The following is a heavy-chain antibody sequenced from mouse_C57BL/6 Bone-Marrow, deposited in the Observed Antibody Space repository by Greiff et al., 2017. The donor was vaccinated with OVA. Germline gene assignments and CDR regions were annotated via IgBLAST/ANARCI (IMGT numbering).Heavy chain of an antibody. CDR1: GFSLTSYG. J-gene: IGHJ3*01. CDR2: IWRGGST. Sequence: VKVVESGPGLVQPSQSLSITCTVSGFSLTSYGVHWVRQSPGKGLEWLGVIWRGGSTDYNAAFMSRLSITKDNSKSQVFFKMNSLQADDTAIYYCAKEGGYYLTWFAYWGQGTLVTVSA. CDR3: AKEGGYYLTWFAY. D-gene: IGHD2-3*01. V-gene: IGHV2-5*01.